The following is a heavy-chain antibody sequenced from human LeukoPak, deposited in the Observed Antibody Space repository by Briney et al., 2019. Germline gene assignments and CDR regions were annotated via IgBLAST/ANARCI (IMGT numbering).Heavy chain of an antibody. V-gene: IGHV4-59*01. D-gene: IGHD2-15*01. CDR2: IYYSGST. CDR1: GGSISSYY. CDR3: ARDRSGGYNWFDP. J-gene: IGHJ5*02. Sequence: ETLSLTCTVSGGSISSYYWSWIRQPPGKGLEWIGYIYYSGSTNYNPSLKSRVTISVDTSKNQFSLKLSSVTAADTAIYYCARDRSGGYNWFDPWGQGTLVTVSS.